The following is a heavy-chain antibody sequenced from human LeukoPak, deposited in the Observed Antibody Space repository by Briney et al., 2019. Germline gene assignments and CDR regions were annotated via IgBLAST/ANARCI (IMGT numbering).Heavy chain of an antibody. CDR3: ARGDTDTDC. Sequence: GGSLRRSCAASGFTFSSYWMSWVRQAPGKGLEWVANIKQDGSEEYYVDSVKGRFTVSRDNAKNSLYLQMNSLRADDAAVYYCARGDTDTDCWGQGTLVTVSS. V-gene: IGHV3-7*04. J-gene: IGHJ4*02. CDR1: GFTFSSYW. D-gene: IGHD5-18*01. CDR2: IKQDGSEE.